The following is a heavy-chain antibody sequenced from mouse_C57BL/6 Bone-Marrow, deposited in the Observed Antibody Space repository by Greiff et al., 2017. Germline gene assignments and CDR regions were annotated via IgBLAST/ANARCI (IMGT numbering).Heavy chain of an antibody. CDR2: IDPSDSYT. J-gene: IGHJ3*01. CDR1: GYTFTSYW. CDR3: ARFYYGSSMFAY. Sequence: VQLQQPGAELVRPGTSVKLSCKASGYTFTSYWMHRVKQRPGQGLEWIGVIDPSDSYTNYNQKFKGKATLTVDTSSSTAYMQLSSLTSEDSAVYYCARFYYGSSMFAYWGQGTLVTVSA. D-gene: IGHD1-1*01. V-gene: IGHV1-59*01.